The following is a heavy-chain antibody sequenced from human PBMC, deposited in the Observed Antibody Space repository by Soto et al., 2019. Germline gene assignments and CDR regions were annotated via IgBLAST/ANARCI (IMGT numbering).Heavy chain of an antibody. Sequence: GASVKVSCKASGYTFTSYGISWVRQAPGQGLEWMGWISAYNGNTNYAQKLQGRVTMTTDTSTSTAYMELRSLRSDDTAVYYCASSLWFGELPAVVDYGMDVWGQGTTDTVSS. CDR1: GYTFTSYG. CDR3: ASSLWFGELPAVVDYGMDV. D-gene: IGHD3-10*01. J-gene: IGHJ6*02. V-gene: IGHV1-18*01. CDR2: ISAYNGNT.